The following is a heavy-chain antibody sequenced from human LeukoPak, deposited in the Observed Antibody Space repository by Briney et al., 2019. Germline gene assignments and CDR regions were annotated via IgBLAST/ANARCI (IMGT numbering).Heavy chain of an antibody. CDR1: GYTFTSYD. D-gene: IGHD3-10*01. Sequence: GASVKVSCKASGYTFTSYDINWVRQATGQGLEWMGWMNPNSGNTGYAQKFQGRVTMTRNTSISTAYMELSSLRSEDTAVYYCARAAPDLLWFGEIASWFDPWGQGTLVTVSS. J-gene: IGHJ5*02. CDR2: MNPNSGNT. CDR3: ARAAPDLLWFGEIASWFDP. V-gene: IGHV1-8*01.